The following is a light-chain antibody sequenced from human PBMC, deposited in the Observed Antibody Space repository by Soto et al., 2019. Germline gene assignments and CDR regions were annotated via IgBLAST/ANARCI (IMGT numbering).Light chain of an antibody. J-gene: IGKJ1*01. CDR2: GAS. CDR1: QSVGSD. Sequence: EIAMTQSPATLSVSPGERATLSCRTSQSVGSDLAWYQQNPGQAPRLLIYGASTRATGIPARFSGSGSGTEFTLTISSLQSEDFAVYYCQQYNNWPSWTFGQGTKVDIK. V-gene: IGKV3-15*01. CDR3: QQYNNWPSWT.